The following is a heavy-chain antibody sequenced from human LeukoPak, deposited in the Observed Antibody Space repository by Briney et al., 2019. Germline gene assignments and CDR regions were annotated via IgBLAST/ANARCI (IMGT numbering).Heavy chain of an antibody. Sequence: KPGESRRFSWKGSGYSFTSYWISGVRQMPGKGLGWMGRIDPSDSYTNYSPSFQGHVTISADKSISTAYLQWSSLKASDTAMYSCARHQGKWAVALDYWGQGTLVTVSS. CDR2: IDPSDSYT. CDR1: GYSFTSYW. V-gene: IGHV5-10-1*01. J-gene: IGHJ4*02. D-gene: IGHD6-19*01. CDR3: ARHQGKWAVALDY.